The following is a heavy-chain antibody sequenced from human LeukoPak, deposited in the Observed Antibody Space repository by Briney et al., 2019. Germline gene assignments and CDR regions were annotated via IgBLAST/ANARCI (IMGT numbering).Heavy chain of an antibody. V-gene: IGHV3-21*04. J-gene: IGHJ4*02. Sequence: GGSLRLSCAASGFTFSSYSMNWVRQAPGKGLEWVSSISSSSSYIYYADSLKGRFTISRDNAKNSLYLQMNSLRAEDTAVYYCAKEGSWVVRGVTADYWGQGTLVTVSS. CDR3: AKEGSWVVRGVTADY. CDR2: ISSSSSYI. CDR1: GFTFSSYS. D-gene: IGHD3-10*01.